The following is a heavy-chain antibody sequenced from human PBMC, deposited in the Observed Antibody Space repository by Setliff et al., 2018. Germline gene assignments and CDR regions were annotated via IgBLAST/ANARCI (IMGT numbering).Heavy chain of an antibody. D-gene: IGHD5-18*01. J-gene: IGHJ4*02. CDR3: ARGRIQLWKYYFDY. V-gene: IGHV4-39*07. CDR1: GGSISSSSYY. Sequence: SETLSLTCTVSGGSISSSSYYWGWIRQPPGKGLEWIGSIYYRGSTYYNPSLKSRVTISIDTSKNQFSLKLSSVTAADTAVYYCARGRIQLWKYYFDYWVQGTLVTVSS. CDR2: IYYRGST.